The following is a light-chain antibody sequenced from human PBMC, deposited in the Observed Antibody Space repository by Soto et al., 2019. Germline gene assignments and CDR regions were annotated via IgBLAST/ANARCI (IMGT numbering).Light chain of an antibody. CDR3: QQYDNWPLT. V-gene: IGKV3-15*01. CDR2: GAS. CDR1: QSVSSSY. Sequence: EIVFTQSPGTLSLSPGERATLSCRASQSVSSSYLAWYQQTPGQSPRLLIYGASTRATNIPARFSGSGSGTEFTLTISSLQSEDFAIYYCQQYDNWPLTFGGGTKVDIK. J-gene: IGKJ4*01.